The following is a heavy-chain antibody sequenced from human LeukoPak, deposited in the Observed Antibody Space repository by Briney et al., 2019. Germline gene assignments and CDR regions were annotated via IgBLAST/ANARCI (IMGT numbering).Heavy chain of an antibody. V-gene: IGHV3-21*01. CDR2: ISSSSSYI. CDR1: GFTFSSYS. D-gene: IGHD3-22*01. CDR3: ASNDGYYDSSGYHGDY. J-gene: IGHJ4*02. Sequence: GGSLRLSCAASGFTFSSYSMNWVRQAPGKGLEWVSSISSSSSYIYYADSVKGRFTISRDNAKNSLYLQMNGLRAEDTAVYYCASNDGYYDSSGYHGDYWGQGTLVTVSS.